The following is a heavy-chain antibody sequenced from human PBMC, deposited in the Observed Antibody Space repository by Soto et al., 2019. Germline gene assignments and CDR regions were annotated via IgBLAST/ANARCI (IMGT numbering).Heavy chain of an antibody. CDR1: GFSLSNARMG. J-gene: IGHJ1*01. CDR3: VADFLLRPPVQH. D-gene: IGHD3-3*01. V-gene: IGHV2-26*01. Sequence: QVTLKESGPVLVKPTETLTLTCTVAGFSLSNARMGVSWIRQRPGKALEWLAHIFSNDEKSYSTSLKSRLTISKDTSKSQVVLTMTNMDPVDTATYYCVADFLLRPPVQHWGQGTLVTVSS. CDR2: IFSNDEK.